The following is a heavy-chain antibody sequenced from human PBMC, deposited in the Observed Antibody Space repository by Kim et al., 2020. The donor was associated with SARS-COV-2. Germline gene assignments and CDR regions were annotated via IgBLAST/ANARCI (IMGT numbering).Heavy chain of an antibody. J-gene: IGHJ4*02. CDR2: IYWDDDK. CDR1: GFSLSTSGVG. CDR3: AHASWHDYGDYVEDY. Sequence: SGPTLVKPTQTLTLTCTFSGFSLSTSGVGVGWIRQPPGKALEWLALIYWDDDKRYSPSLKSRLTITKDTSKNQVVLTMTNMDPVDTATYYCAHASWHDYGDYVEDYWGQGTLVTVSS. V-gene: IGHV2-5*02. D-gene: IGHD4-17*01.